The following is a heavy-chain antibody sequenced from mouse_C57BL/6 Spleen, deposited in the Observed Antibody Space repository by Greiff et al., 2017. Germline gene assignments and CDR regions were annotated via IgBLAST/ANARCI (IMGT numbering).Heavy chain of an antibody. CDR2: IDPSDSET. CDR1: GYTFTSYW. CDR3: ARSLTGTGFAY. Sequence: QVQLKQPGAELVRPGSSVKLSCKASGYTFTSYWMHWVKQRPIQGLEWIGNIDPSDSETHYNQKFKDKATLTVDKSSSTAYMQLSSLTSEDSAVYYCARSLTGTGFAYWGQGTLVTVSA. J-gene: IGHJ3*01. D-gene: IGHD4-1*01. V-gene: IGHV1-52*01.